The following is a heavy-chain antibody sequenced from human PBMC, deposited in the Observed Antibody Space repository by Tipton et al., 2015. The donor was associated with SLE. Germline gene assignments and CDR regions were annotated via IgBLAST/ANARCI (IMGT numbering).Heavy chain of an antibody. D-gene: IGHD3/OR15-3a*01. Sequence: QLVQSGAEVKKPGASVKVSCKTSRYIFTNYGISWLRQAPGQGLEWMGWINTFNGNTNYAEKVQGRLTMTTDPSTKTAYMELRSLRSDDTAVYYCARDTRTYLDFWTGPDYWGQGTLVTVSS. CDR2: INTFNGNT. CDR3: ARDTRTYLDFWTGPDY. CDR1: RYIFTNYG. J-gene: IGHJ4*02. V-gene: IGHV1-18*01.